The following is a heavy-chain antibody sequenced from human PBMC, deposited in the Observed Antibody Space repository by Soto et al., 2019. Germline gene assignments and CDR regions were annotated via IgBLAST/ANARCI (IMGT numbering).Heavy chain of an antibody. CDR3: ARGGLSNNDY. V-gene: IGHV3-23*01. Sequence: DVQLLESGGGLVQPGGSLRLSCVASGFSFSANAMTWVRQAPGKGLEWVSSILHIGDSAYYADSVKGRFTISRDNSKSTLYLQMNSLRAEDTAVYYCARGGLSNNDYWGQGTLVTVSS. J-gene: IGHJ4*02. D-gene: IGHD1-1*01. CDR1: GFSFSANA. CDR2: ILHIGDSA.